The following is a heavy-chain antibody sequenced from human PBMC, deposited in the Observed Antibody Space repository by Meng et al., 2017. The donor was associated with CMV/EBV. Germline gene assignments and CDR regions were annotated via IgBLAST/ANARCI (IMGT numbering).Heavy chain of an antibody. CDR2: IKSKTDGGTT. Sequence: GGSLRLSCAASGFTFSNAWMSWVRQAPGKGLEWVGRIKSKTDGGTTDYAAPVKGRFTISRDDSKNTLYLQMNSLRAEDTAVYYCARDETVIELPFGVVTYTAMVRRTERWFDPWGQGTLVTVSS. V-gene: IGHV3-15*01. D-gene: IGHD5-18*01. CDR1: GFTFSNAW. J-gene: IGHJ5*02. CDR3: ARDETVIELPFGVVTYTAMVRRTERWFDP.